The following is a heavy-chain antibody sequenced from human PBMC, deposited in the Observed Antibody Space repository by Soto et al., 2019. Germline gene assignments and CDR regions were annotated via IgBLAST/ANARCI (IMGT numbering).Heavy chain of an antibody. J-gene: IGHJ6*02. CDR3: AKEKQLWFGEDYYYGMDV. V-gene: IGHV1-3*01. CDR2: INAGNGNT. Sequence: ASVKVSCKASGYTFTSYAMHWVRQAPGQRLEWMGWINAGNGNTKYSQKFQGRVTITRDTSASTAYMELSSLRSEDTAVYYCAKEKQLWFGEDYYYGMDVWGQGTTVTVSS. D-gene: IGHD5-18*01. CDR1: GYTFTSYA.